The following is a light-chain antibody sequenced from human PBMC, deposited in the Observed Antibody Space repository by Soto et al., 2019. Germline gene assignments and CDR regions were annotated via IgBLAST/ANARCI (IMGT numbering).Light chain of an antibody. CDR3: SSYAGISTSDVV. CDR2: EGS. J-gene: IGLJ2*01. V-gene: IGLV2-23*01. CDR1: SSDVGTYNL. Sequence: QSALTQPASVSGSPGQSITISCTGTSSDVGTYNLVSWYQQHPGKAPKLMIYEGSKRPSGVSDSFSGSKSGNTASLTISGLQTEDEADYYCSSYAGISTSDVVFGGGTKLTVL.